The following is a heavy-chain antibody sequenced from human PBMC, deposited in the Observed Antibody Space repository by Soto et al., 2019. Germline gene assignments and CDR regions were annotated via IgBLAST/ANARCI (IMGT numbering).Heavy chain of an antibody. J-gene: IGHJ6*02. Sequence: QVQLVQSGAEVKKPGASVKVSCKASGYTFTRSGISWVRQAPGQGLEWMGWISTYNGDTNYAQTFQGRVTMTTDTSXSTADMELRSLRSDDTAVDYCAREGVAPYYYYGMDVWGQGTPVTVSS. V-gene: IGHV1-18*01. CDR3: AREGVAPYYYYGMDV. CDR1: GYTFTRSG. CDR2: ISTYNGDT. D-gene: IGHD5-12*01.